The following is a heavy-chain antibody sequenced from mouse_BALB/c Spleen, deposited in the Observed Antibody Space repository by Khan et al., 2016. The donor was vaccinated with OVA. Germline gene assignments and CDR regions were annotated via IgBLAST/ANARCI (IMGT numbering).Heavy chain of an antibody. CDR2: INPKNGDT. Sequence: VQLKDSGPELVKPGASVKISCKTSGYTFPEFTVHWVKQSLGKSLDWIGVINPKNGDTAYNQKFKGKATLTVDKSSSTAYMEFRSLTSEDSAVYYCARDAGRYWGQGTSVTVAS. J-gene: IGHJ4*01. D-gene: IGHD3-3*01. CDR3: ARDAGRY. V-gene: IGHV1-18*01. CDR1: GYTFPEFT.